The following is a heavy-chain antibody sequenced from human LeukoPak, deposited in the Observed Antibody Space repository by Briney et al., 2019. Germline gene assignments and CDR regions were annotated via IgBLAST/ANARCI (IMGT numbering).Heavy chain of an antibody. Sequence: PGGSLRLSCAASGFTFSSYWMSWVRQAPGKGLEWVANIKQDGSQKYYVGSVKGRFTISRDNAKNSLYLQMDSLRAEDTAVYYCATSRTRIVGVDWFDYWGQGTLVTVSS. CDR2: IKQDGSQK. V-gene: IGHV3-7*05. J-gene: IGHJ4*02. CDR1: GFTFSSYW. D-gene: IGHD1-26*01. CDR3: ATSRTRIVGVDWFDY.